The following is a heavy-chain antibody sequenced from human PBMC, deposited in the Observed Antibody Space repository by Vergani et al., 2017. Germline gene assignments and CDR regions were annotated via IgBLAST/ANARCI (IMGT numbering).Heavy chain of an antibody. J-gene: IGHJ4*02. D-gene: IGHD3-22*01. CDR2: ISYDGSNK. CDR1: GFTFSSYA. V-gene: IGHV3-30-3*01. Sequence: QVQLVESGGGVVQPGRSLRLSCAASGFTFSSYAMHWVRQAPGKGLEWVAVISYDGSNKYYADSVKGRFTISRDNSKNTLYLKMNSLRAEDTAVYYCASPKTNYYDSSGYSFYFDYWGQGTLVTVSS. CDR3: ASPKTNYYDSSGYSFYFDY.